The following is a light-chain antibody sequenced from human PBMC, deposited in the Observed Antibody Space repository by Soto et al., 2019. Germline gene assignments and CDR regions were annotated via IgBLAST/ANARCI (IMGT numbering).Light chain of an antibody. CDR1: QSVSNNY. J-gene: IGKJ1*01. Sequence: ELVLTQSSGTLSLSPGERATLSCRASQSVSNNYLAWYQQKPGQGPRLLIYGASSRATGIPDRFSGSGSGTDFTLTISRLEPEDFAVYYCQQYGTPPQTFGQGTKVDIK. CDR2: GAS. CDR3: QQYGTPPQT. V-gene: IGKV3-20*01.